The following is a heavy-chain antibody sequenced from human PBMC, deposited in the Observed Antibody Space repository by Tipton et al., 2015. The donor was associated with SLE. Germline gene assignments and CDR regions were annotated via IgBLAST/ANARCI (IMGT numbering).Heavy chain of an antibody. Sequence: SLRLSCAASGFTLSNYWMHWARQTPGKGLEWVALISSDGSRKSHADSVRGRFTISRDNSKNSLFLHMNSLRFDDSTVYYCARDLGVPGSPLDFWGQGALVTVSS. CDR1: GFTLSNYW. CDR2: ISSDGSRK. D-gene: IGHD3-10*01. CDR3: ARDLGVPGSPLDF. J-gene: IGHJ4*02. V-gene: IGHV3-30*03.